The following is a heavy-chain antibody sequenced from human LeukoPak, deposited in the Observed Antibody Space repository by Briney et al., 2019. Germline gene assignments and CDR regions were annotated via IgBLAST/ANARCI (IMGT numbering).Heavy chain of an antibody. D-gene: IGHD3-10*01. V-gene: IGHV1-8*01. CDR3: ARAMVRGVITPGY. CDR2: MNPNSGNT. Sequence: ASVKVSCKASGYTFNNYDINWVRQAPGQGLEWMGWMNPNSGNTGYAQKFQGRFTLTRETFISTAYMELSSLRSEDTAVYYCARAMVRGVITPGYWGQGTLVTVSS. CDR1: GYTFNNYD. J-gene: IGHJ4*02.